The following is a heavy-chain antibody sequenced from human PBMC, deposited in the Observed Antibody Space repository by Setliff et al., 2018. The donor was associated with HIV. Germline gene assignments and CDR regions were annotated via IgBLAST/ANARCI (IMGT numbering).Heavy chain of an antibody. D-gene: IGHD3-22*01. V-gene: IGHV4-59*01. CDR3: AREGVTMRGNAFDI. J-gene: IGHJ3*02. Sequence: KTSETLSLTCTVSGGSISSYYWSWIRQPPGKGLEWIGYIYYSGSTNYNPSLKSRVTISVDTSKNQFSLKLSSVTAADTAVYYCAREGVTMRGNAFDIWGQGTMVTVSS. CDR2: IYYSGST. CDR1: GGSISSYY.